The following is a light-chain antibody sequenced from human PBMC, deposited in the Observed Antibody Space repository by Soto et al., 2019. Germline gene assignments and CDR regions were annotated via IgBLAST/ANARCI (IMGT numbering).Light chain of an antibody. V-gene: IGKV1-5*03. J-gene: IGKJ4*01. CDR3: QQHDGYTLT. CDR1: QSISRA. CDR2: EVS. Sequence: DIQMTQSPSTLSASVGDRVTITCRASQSISRALAWHQQKPGKPPKLLIYEVSNLESGVPSRFSGSGSGTEFTLTTSSLQPDDFATYYCQQHDGYTLTFGGGTKVDIX.